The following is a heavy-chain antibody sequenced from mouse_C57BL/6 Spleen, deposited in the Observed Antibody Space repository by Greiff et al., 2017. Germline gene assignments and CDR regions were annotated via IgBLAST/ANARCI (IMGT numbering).Heavy chain of an antibody. Sequence: QVQLKESGAELVKPGASVKLSCKASGYTFTTYPIDWMKQSRGKSLEWIGNFHPYNGDANYNEKFKGKATLTVDKSSNTAYLELSRLTSDDSAVDYCARPSDYDTWFAYWGRETLVTVAA. CDR1: GYTFTTYP. J-gene: IGHJ3*01. CDR3: ARPSDYDTWFAY. CDR2: FHPYNGDA. V-gene: IGHV1-47*01. D-gene: IGHD2-4*01.